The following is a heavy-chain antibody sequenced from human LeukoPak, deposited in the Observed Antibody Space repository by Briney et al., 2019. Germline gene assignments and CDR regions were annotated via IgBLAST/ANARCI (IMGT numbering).Heavy chain of an antibody. CDR2: ISSSSGTI. Sequence: GGSLRLSCAASGFTFSTYSMKWVRQAPGKGLERVSYISSSSGTIYYADSVKGRFTISRDNVKNSLYLQMNGLRDEDTAVYYCARDQSDYYGSGSYSEGSYWGQGTLVTVSS. CDR3: ARDQSDYYGSGSYSEGSY. J-gene: IGHJ4*02. D-gene: IGHD3-10*01. CDR1: GFTFSTYS. V-gene: IGHV3-48*02.